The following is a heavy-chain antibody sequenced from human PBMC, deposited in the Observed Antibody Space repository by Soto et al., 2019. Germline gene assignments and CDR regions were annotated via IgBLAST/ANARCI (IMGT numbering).Heavy chain of an antibody. V-gene: IGHV4-31*03. CDR2: IYYSGST. J-gene: IGHJ6*02. CDR1: GGSISSGGYY. Sequence: SETLSLTCTVSGGSISSGGYYWSWIRQHPGKGLEWIGYIYYSGSTYYNPSLKSRVTISVDTSKNQFSLKLSSVTAAATAVYYCASASAYYYYYGMDVWGQGTTVTVSS. CDR3: ASASAYYYYYGMDV.